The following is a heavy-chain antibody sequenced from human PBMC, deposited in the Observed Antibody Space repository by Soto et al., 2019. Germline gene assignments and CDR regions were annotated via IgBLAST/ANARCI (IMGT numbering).Heavy chain of an antibody. CDR2: INPTRGGK. V-gene: IGHV1-2*04. J-gene: IGHJ4*02. D-gene: IGHD3-16*02. CDR3: ARSRHCSGGSCYLHDYVWGSYRHHYFDY. Sequence: QVQLVQSGAEVKKPGASVKVSCKAPEYTSTASNIHWVRQPLGQGLEWRGWINPTRGGKTNAQKFQGWVTMTRETSISTAYMELSRLRSDDTAVYYCARSRHCSGGSCYLHDYVWGSYRHHYFDYWGQGTLVTVSS. CDR1: EYTSTASN.